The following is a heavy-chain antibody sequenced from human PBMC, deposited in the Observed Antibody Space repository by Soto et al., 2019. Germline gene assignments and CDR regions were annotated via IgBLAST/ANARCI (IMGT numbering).Heavy chain of an antibody. CDR2: IYYSGST. D-gene: IGHD3-22*01. J-gene: IGHJ4*02. CDR3: ARGTMIGVADY. V-gene: IGHV4-31*03. Sequence: QVQLQESGPGLVKPSQTLSLTCTVSGGSISSVGYYWSWIRQHPGKGLEWIGYIYYSGSTYYNPSLKSRVTISVDTAKNPFSMKLSSVTAADTAVYYCARGTMIGVADYWGQGTQDTVSS. CDR1: GGSISSVGYY.